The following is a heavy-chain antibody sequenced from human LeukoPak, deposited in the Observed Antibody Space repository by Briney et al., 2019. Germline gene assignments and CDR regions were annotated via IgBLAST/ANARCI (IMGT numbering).Heavy chain of an antibody. J-gene: IGHJ5*02. V-gene: IGHV1-2*02. CDR3: ARGTSPRGYCSSTSCYENWFDP. CDR1: GYTFTGYY. D-gene: IGHD2-2*01. Sequence: ASVKVSCKASGYTFTGYYMHWVRQAPGQGLEWMGWINPNSGGTNYAQKFRGRVTMTRDTSISTAYMELSRLRSDDTAVYYCARGTSPRGYCSSTSCYENWFDPWGQGTLVTVSS. CDR2: INPNSGGT.